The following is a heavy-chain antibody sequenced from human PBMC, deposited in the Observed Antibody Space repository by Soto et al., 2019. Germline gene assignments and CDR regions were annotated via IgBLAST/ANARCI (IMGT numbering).Heavy chain of an antibody. Sequence: QVQLVESGGGVVQPEKSLRLSCAVSGFTFSRYGMHWVRQAPGKGLEWVAVLWYDESKQYYADSVKGRFIISRDKSKNTLYLQMNSLRVEDTAVYFCARDIGVTDYRLDYWGQGTLVTVS. CDR1: GFTFSRYG. V-gene: IGHV3-33*01. CDR3: ARDIGVTDYRLDY. CDR2: LWYDESKQ. D-gene: IGHD2-21*02. J-gene: IGHJ4*02.